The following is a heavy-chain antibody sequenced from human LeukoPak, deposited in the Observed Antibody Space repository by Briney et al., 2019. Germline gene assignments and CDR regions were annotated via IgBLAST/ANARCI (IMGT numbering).Heavy chain of an antibody. Sequence: PGGSLRLSCVASGFTFRSYGIHWVRQAPGKGLEWAALISDDGSNKDYVDSVKGRFTISRDNSKNTVYLQMNSLRPEDTAVYFCAKSATKYNDDIESWGQGTLVTVSS. CDR3: AKSATKYNDDIES. J-gene: IGHJ4*02. V-gene: IGHV3-30*18. D-gene: IGHD5/OR15-5a*01. CDR2: ISDDGSNK. CDR1: GFTFRSYG.